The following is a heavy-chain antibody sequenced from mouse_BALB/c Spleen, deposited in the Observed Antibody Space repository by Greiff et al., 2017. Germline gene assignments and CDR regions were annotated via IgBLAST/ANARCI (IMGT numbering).Heavy chain of an antibody. Sequence: EVQGVESGGGLVQPGGSRKLSCAASGFTFSSFGMHWVRQAPEKGLEWVAYISSGSSTIYYADTVKGRFTISRDNPKNTLFLQMTSLRSEDTAMYYCARSAGFDYWGQGTTLTVSS. V-gene: IGHV5-17*02. J-gene: IGHJ2*01. CDR2: ISSGSSTI. CDR1: GFTFSSFG. CDR3: ARSAGFDY.